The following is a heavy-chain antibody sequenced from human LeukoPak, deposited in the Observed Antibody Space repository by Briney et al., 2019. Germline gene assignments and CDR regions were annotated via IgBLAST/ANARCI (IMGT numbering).Heavy chain of an antibody. Sequence: PGGSLRLSCAASGFTFSSYNMNWVRQAPGKGLEWVSYINSGSSTIYYADSVKGRFTISRDNAKNSLYLQMNSLRDEDTAVYYCARTVIVELEPFDYWGQGPLVTVSS. D-gene: IGHD3-22*01. CDR1: GFTFSSYN. J-gene: IGHJ4*02. V-gene: IGHV3-48*02. CDR2: INSGSSTI. CDR3: ARTVIVELEPFDY.